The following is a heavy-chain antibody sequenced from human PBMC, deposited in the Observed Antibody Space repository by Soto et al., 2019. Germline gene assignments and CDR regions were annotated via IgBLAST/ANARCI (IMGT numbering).Heavy chain of an antibody. CDR1: GFTFSSYW. CDR2: IKQDGSEK. V-gene: IGHV3-7*05. J-gene: IGHJ5*02. Sequence: EVQLVESGGGLVQPGGSLRLSCAASGFTFSSYWMSWVRQAPGKGLEWVANIKQDGSEKYYVDSVKGRFPISRDNAKNSLYLQMNSLRAEDTAVYYCAGPCSGVLSDPWGQGTLVTVSS. D-gene: IGHD2-15*01. CDR3: AGPCSGVLSDP.